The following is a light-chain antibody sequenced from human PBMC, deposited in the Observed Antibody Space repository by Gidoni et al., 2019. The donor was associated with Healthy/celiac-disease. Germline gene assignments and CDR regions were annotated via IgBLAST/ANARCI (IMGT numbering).Light chain of an antibody. CDR1: QSVSSSY. Sequence: IVLTHSPGTLSLSPEERATLSCRASQSVSSSYLACYRQKPGQAPRLLIYGASSRATGIPDRFSGSGAGTDFTFTISRLEPEDFAVYYCQQYGSSPLFTFGPGTKVDIK. V-gene: IGKV3-20*01. J-gene: IGKJ3*01. CDR2: GAS. CDR3: QQYGSSPLFT.